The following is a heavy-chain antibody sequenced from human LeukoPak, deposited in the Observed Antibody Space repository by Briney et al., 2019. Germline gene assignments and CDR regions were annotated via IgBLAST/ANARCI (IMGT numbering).Heavy chain of an antibody. D-gene: IGHD2-2*01. V-gene: IGHV4-34*01. Sequence: SETLSLTCAVYGGSFSGYYWSWIRQPPGMGLEWIGEINHSGSTNYNPSLKSRVTISVDTSKNQFSLKLSSVTAADTAVYYCARGRYCSSTSCCLDYWGQGTLVTVSS. CDR2: INHSGST. J-gene: IGHJ4*02. CDR3: ARGRYCSSTSCCLDY. CDR1: GGSFSGYY.